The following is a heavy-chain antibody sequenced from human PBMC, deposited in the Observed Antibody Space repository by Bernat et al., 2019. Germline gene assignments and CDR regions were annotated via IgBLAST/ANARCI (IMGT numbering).Heavy chain of an antibody. D-gene: IGHD6-19*01. Sequence: EVQLLESGGGLVQPGGSLRLSCSASGFTFSSYAMSWVRQAPGKGLEWVSAISGSGGSTYYADSVKGRFTISRDNSKNTLYLQMNSLRAEDTAVYYCAKEGDSSGWSAAAGNFDYWGQGTLVTVSS. J-gene: IGHJ4*02. V-gene: IGHV3-23*01. CDR1: GFTFSSYA. CDR2: ISGSGGST. CDR3: AKEGDSSGWSAAAGNFDY.